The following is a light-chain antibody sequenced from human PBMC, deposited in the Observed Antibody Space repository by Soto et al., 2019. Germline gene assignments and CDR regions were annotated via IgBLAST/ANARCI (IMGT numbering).Light chain of an antibody. V-gene: IGKV1-5*01. CDR2: DSS. J-gene: IGKJ1*01. Sequence: DIQMTQSQSTLYACMGDRVTINCRASQSVRNWLAWYQQKPGRAPQLLIYDSSTLEPGVPSRFRGSDSGTEFTLTINGLQPDDFATYYCQQYDGYSPQTFGQGTKVDIK. CDR1: QSVRNW. CDR3: QQYDGYSPQT.